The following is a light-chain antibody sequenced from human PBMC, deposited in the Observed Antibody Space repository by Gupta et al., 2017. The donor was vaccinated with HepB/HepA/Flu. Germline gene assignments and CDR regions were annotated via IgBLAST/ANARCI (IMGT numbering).Light chain of an antibody. J-gene: IGKJ2*01. CDR3: QQSYSFPTT. CDR2: GAS. CDR1: HDINTY. V-gene: IGKV1-39*01. Sequence: IQMTQSPSSLSASLGDRVTIACRASHDINTYSNWYQQKSGRAPTVLISGASNLESGVSSRFSGSGSGTDFTLTITNLQPDDFATYYCQQSYSFPTTFGQGTKLEV.